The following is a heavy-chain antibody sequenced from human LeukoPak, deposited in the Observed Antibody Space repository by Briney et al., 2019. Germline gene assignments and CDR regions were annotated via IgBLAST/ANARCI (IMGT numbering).Heavy chain of an antibody. CDR1: GYTFTGYY. CDR2: FDPEDGET. J-gene: IGHJ6*03. CDR3: ATDKKGPMDV. V-gene: IGHV1-24*01. Sequence: ASVKVSCKASGYTFTGYYMHWVRQAPGKGLEWMGGFDPEDGETIYAQKFQGRVTMTEDTSTDTAYMELSSLRSEDTAVYYCATDKKGPMDVWGKGTTVTVSS.